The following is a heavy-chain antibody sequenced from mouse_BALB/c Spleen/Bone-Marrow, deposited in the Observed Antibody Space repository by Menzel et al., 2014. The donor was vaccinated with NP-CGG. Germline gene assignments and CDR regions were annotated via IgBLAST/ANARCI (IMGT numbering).Heavy chain of an antibody. D-gene: IGHD1-1*01. J-gene: IGHJ4*01. CDR2: INPDSSTI. V-gene: IGHV4-1*02. Sequence: EVKLMESGGGLVQPGGSLKLSCAASGFDSSGYWMSWVRQAPGKGLEWIGEINPDSSTINYTPSLKDKFIISRDNAKNTLYLQMSKVRSEDTALYYCAILGYYGTMDYWGQGTSVTVSS. CDR1: GFDSSGYW. CDR3: AILGYYGTMDY.